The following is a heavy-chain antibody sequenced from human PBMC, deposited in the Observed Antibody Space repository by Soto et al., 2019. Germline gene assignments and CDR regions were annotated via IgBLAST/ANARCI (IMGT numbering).Heavy chain of an antibody. CDR2: FYPGDSDT. J-gene: IGHJ4*02. CDR3: ARQGNGAEGFDY. D-gene: IGHD4-17*01. CDR1: GYYFPRYW. Sequence: PGESLKISCKGSGYYFPRYWNGWVRQMPGKGLEWMGIFYPGDSDTRYSPSLQGQVTISADRSISTAYLQWSSLKPSDPAMYYCARQGNGAEGFDYWGQGTLVTVSS. V-gene: IGHV5-51*01.